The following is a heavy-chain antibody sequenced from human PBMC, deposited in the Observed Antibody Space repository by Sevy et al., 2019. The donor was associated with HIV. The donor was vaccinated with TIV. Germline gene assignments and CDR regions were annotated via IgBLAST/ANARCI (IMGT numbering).Heavy chain of an antibody. CDR3: ARYSYTESPA. J-gene: IGHJ5*02. CDR2: IDPSDSYT. D-gene: IGHD5-18*01. Sequence: GESLKISCKGSGYSFTTYWISWVRQMPGKGLEWMGRIDPSDSYTNYSPSFQGHVTISVDKSISTAYLQWSSLKASDTAMYYCARYSYTESPAWGQGTLVTVSS. CDR1: GYSFTTYW. V-gene: IGHV5-10-1*01.